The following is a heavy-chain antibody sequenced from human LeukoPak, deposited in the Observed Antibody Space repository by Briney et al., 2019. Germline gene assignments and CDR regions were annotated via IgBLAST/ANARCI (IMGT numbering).Heavy chain of an antibody. CDR3: ARDPKWELPRSFDY. CDR2: ISSSSSTI. V-gene: IGHV3-48*01. J-gene: IGHJ4*02. CDR1: GFTFSSYS. D-gene: IGHD1-26*01. Sequence: GGSLRLSCAASGFTFSSYSMNWVRQAPGKGLEWVSYISSSSSTIYYADSVKGRFTISRDNAKNSLYLQMNSLRAEDTAVYYCARDPKWELPRSFDYWGQGTLVTVSS.